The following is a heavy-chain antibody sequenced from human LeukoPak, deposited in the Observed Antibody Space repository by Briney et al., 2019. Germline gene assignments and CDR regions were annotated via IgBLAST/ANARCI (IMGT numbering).Heavy chain of an antibody. V-gene: IGHV3-23*01. J-gene: IGHJ4*02. CDR1: GFTFSDSA. Sequence: PGGSLRLSCAASGFTFSDSAMNWVRQAPGKGLEWVSVISGGGGTTYYADSVKGRFTISRDNSKNTLSLQMNSLRAEDTAVYFCAKALGSSWLFDYWGQGTLVTVSS. CDR2: ISGGGGTT. CDR3: AKALGSSWLFDY. D-gene: IGHD6-13*01.